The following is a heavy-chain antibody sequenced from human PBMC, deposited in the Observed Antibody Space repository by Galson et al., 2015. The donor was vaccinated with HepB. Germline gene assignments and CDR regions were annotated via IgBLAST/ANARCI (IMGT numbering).Heavy chain of an antibody. CDR2: ISFDGSNK. V-gene: IGHV3-30*18. CDR1: GFTFSRYG. Sequence: SLRLSCAASGFTFSRYGMHWVRQAPGRGLEWVAIISFDGSNKYYADSVKGRFTISRDNSKNTLYLQMNSLRPEDTAVYYCAKDLEPLYCSTIDCLTGLGYWGQGTLVTVSS. CDR3: AKDLEPLYCSTIDCLTGLGY. D-gene: IGHD2-2*01. J-gene: IGHJ4*02.